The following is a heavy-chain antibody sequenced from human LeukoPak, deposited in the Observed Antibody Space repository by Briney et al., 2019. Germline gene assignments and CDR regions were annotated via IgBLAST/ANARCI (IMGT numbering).Heavy chain of an antibody. Sequence: GGSLRLSCAASGFTVSSNYMSWVRQAPGKGLEWVANINQVGTETFYVDSVKGRFTISRDNAKNSLYLQMSSLRAEDTAVYYCTQLLLRGPTAWGQGTLVTVSS. CDR1: GFTVSSNY. J-gene: IGHJ4*02. D-gene: IGHD3-10*01. CDR2: INQVGTET. V-gene: IGHV3-7*01. CDR3: TQLLLRGPTA.